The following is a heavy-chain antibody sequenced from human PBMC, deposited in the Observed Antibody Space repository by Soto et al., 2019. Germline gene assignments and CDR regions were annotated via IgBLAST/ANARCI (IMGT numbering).Heavy chain of an antibody. CDR3: ARLDMTTVTNNWFDP. D-gene: IGHD4-4*01. CDR1: GGSISSRSYY. Sequence: QLQLQESGPGLVKPSETLSLTCTVSGGSISSRSYYWGWIRQPPGQGLEWIGSTSYSGRTYYNPSLKSRVTIYVDTSRPQFSLKLTYVTAAETAIYYCARLDMTTVTNNWFDPWGQGTQVTVSS. J-gene: IGHJ5*02. CDR2: TSYSGRT. V-gene: IGHV4-39*01.